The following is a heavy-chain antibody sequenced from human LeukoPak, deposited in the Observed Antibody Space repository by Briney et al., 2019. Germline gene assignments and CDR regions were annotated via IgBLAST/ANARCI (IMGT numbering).Heavy chain of an antibody. J-gene: IGHJ4*02. CDR2: IRSKANDYAT. CDR1: GFAFSGSA. Sequence: GGSLRLSCTASGFAFSGSAIHWVRQPSGKGLEWVGRIRSKANDYATTYAASVKGRFTISRDDSKNTAYLQMNSLKTEDTAVYYCTRHPYDILTAFDYWGQGTLVT. CDR3: TRHPYDILTAFDY. D-gene: IGHD3-9*01. V-gene: IGHV3-73*01.